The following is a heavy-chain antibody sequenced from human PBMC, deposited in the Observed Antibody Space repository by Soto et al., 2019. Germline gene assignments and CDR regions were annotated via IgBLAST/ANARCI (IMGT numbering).Heavy chain of an antibody. J-gene: IGHJ4*02. CDR1: GGSISGYY. CDR3: ARGGVAAAVHFDY. D-gene: IGHD6-13*01. Sequence: LSLTCTVSGGSISGYYWSWIRQPPGKGLEWIGYMYNTGSTVYNPSFKSRVTISVDTSKNQFSLKLSSVTAADTAVYYCARGGVAAAVHFDYWGQGTLVTVSS. CDR2: MYNTGST. V-gene: IGHV4-59*01.